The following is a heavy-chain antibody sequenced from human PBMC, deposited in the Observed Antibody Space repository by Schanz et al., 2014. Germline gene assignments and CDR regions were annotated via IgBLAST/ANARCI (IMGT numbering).Heavy chain of an antibody. V-gene: IGHV3-33*01. CDR3: TRDRGALINHNDALDL. CDR2: VCYDGSKK. CDR1: GFTFSSYG. J-gene: IGHJ3*01. Sequence: VQLVESGGGLVKPGGSLRLSCAASGFTFSSYGMHWVRQVPGKGLEWVAVVCYDGSKKYYADSVKGRFTTSRDNSKNTMYLQMNSLRSEDTAVYYCTRDRGALINHNDALDLWGQGTMVSVSS. D-gene: IGHD3-16*01.